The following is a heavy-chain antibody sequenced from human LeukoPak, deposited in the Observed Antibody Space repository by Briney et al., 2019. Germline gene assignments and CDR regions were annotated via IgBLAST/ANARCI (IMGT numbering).Heavy chain of an antibody. CDR2: IIPILGTL. D-gene: IGHD6-13*01. Sequence: SVKVSCKASGGIFSTYSINWVRQAPGQGLEWMGGIIPILGTLYHAQKFQGRVTITADKSTSTTYLELTTLTFEDTAVYYCARTGIAAAWGFDPWGQGTLITVSS. CDR3: ARTGIAAAWGFDP. CDR1: GGIFSTYS. V-gene: IGHV1-69*06. J-gene: IGHJ5*02.